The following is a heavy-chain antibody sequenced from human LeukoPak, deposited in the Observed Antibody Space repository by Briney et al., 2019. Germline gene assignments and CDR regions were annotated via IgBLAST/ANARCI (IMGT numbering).Heavy chain of an antibody. Sequence: SETLSHTCTVSGGSLSSGSYYWGWIRQPAGKGLEWIGRIYTSGSTNYNPSLKSRVTISVDTTKNQLSLKLSTVTDADAYMYYYARSRCAAAGKRLTLPEPRGQGALVTVSS. CDR3: ARSRCAAAGKRLTLPEP. D-gene: IGHD6-13*01. CDR1: GGSLSSGSYY. V-gene: IGHV4-61*02. J-gene: IGHJ5*02. CDR2: IYTSGST.